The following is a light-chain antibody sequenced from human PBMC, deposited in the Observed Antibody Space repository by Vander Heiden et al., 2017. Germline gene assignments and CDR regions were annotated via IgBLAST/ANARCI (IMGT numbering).Light chain of an antibody. CDR3: QKYNSAPFT. CDR2: AAS. Sequence: DIQMTQSPSSLSASVGDRVTITCRASQGISNYLAWYQQKPGKVPKLLIYAASTLQSGVPSPFRRTGSGTDFTLTIRSLHPEDVATYYCQKYNSAPFTFGPWTKVDLK. J-gene: IGKJ3*01. CDR1: QGISNY. V-gene: IGKV1-27*01.